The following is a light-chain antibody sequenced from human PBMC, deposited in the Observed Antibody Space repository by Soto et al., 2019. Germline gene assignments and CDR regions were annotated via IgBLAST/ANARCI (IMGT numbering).Light chain of an antibody. Sequence: EIVMTQSPVTLSVSPGERVTLSCRASQSVSSNLAWYQQKPGQAPSRLIYGAFTRATGIPARFSGTGSGTEFTLNISSLQSDDLTLYYCQQYNDWPLTLGQGTKVDI. CDR3: QQYNDWPLT. CDR2: GAF. V-gene: IGKV3-15*01. CDR1: QSVSSN. J-gene: IGKJ1*01.